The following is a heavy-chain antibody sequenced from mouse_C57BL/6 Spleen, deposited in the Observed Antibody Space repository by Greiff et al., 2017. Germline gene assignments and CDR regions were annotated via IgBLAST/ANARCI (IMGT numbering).Heavy chain of an antibody. V-gene: IGHV14-2*01. CDR1: GFTINDYY. CDR2: IDPEDGDT. J-gene: IGHJ2*01. CDR3: ARSTATVVDVPCDY. Sequence: EVQLQQSGAELVKPGASVKLSCTASGFTINDYYMHWVKQRPEQGLEWIGRIDPEDGDTKYAAKFKGKATITADTSSNTAYLQLSSLTSEDTAVYYCARSTATVVDVPCDYWGQGTTLTVSS. D-gene: IGHD1-1*01.